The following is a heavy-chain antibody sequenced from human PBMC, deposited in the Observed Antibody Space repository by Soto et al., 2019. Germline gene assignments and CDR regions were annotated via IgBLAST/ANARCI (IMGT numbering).Heavy chain of an antibody. D-gene: IGHD3-10*01. V-gene: IGHV3-23*01. CDR1: GFTFSSYA. CDR3: AKDYPHYGSGKVHAFDI. Sequence: GGSLRLSCAASGFTFSSYAMSWVRQAPGKGLEWVSAISGSGGSTYYADSVKGRFTISRDNSKNTLYLQMNSLRAEDTAVYYCAKDYPHYGSGKVHAFDIWGQGTMVTVSS. J-gene: IGHJ3*02. CDR2: ISGSGGST.